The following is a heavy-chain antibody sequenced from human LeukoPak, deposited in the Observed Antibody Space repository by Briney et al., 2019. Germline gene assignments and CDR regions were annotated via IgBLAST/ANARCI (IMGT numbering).Heavy chain of an antibody. CDR3: ASLLDPQTTIDY. Sequence: SETLSLTCTVSGGSISTYYWSWIRQPPGKGLEWIGYIYYSGSTNYNPSLKSRVTISVDTSKNQFSLKLSSVTAADTAVYYCASLLDPQTTIDYWGQGTLVTVSS. D-gene: IGHD1-26*01. CDR1: GGSISTYY. V-gene: IGHV4-59*01. J-gene: IGHJ4*02. CDR2: IYYSGST.